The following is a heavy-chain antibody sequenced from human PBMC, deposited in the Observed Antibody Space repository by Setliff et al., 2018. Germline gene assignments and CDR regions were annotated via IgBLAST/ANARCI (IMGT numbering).Heavy chain of an antibody. V-gene: IGHV4-4*08. D-gene: IGHD3-22*01. Sequence: SETLSLTCTVSGGSISSYYWSWIRQPPWKGLEWIGYIYTSGSTNYNPSLKSRVTISLDTSKNQFSLKLSSVTAADTAVYYCASLPYYDSSGYSLSYYWGQGTLVTVSS. CDR3: ASLPYYDSSGYSLSYY. CDR1: GGSISSYY. J-gene: IGHJ4*02. CDR2: IYTSGST.